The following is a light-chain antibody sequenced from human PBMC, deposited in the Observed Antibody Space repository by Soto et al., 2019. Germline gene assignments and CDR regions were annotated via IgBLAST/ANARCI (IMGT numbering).Light chain of an antibody. Sequence: EIVMTQSPATLSVSPGERATLSCRASQSVSSNLAWYQQKPDQAPRLLIYGASTRATGIPARFSGGGSGTDFTLTISRLEPEDFAVYYCQQFSSYPLTFGGGTKVDIK. V-gene: IGKV3-15*01. CDR1: QSVSSN. CDR2: GAS. CDR3: QQFSSYPLT. J-gene: IGKJ4*01.